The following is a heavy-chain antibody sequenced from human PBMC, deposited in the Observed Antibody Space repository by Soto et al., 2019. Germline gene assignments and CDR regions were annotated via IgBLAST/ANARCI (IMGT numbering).Heavy chain of an antibody. J-gene: IGHJ6*02. CDR1: GGTFSSYA. D-gene: IGHD2-15*01. Sequence: QVQLVQSGAEVKKPGSSVKVSCKASGGTFSSYAISWVRQAPGQGLEWMGGIIPIFGTANYAQKFQGRVTITADESPSTAYMELSSLRSEDTAVYYCARDVVVVVAATRDYYYYGMDVWGQGTTVTVSS. V-gene: IGHV1-69*12. CDR3: ARDVVVVVAATRDYYYYGMDV. CDR2: IIPIFGTA.